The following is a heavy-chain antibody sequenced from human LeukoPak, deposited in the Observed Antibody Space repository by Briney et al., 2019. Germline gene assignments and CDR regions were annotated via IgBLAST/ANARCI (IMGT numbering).Heavy chain of an antibody. V-gene: IGHV1-2*02. CDR3: ARQWLGSQCFDP. CDR1: GYTFTDYY. CDR2: ISPNSGGT. Sequence: GASVKVSCKASGYTFTDYYIHWVRQAPGQGLEWMGWISPNSGGTNSAQKFKGRVTMTRDTSVSTVYMELSRLRSDDTAVYYCARQWLGSQCFDPWGHGTLVTVSS. J-gene: IGHJ5*02. D-gene: IGHD6-19*01.